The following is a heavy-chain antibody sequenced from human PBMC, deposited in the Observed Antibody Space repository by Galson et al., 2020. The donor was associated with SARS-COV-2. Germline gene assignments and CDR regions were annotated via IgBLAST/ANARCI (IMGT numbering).Heavy chain of an antibody. CDR2: ISTYNGNA. CDR1: GYTFTNYV. Sequence: ASVKVSCKASGYTFTNYVIGWVRQAPGQGLEWMGWISTYNGNANYAQKFQGRVKMTTDTSTSTAYMELRSLRSDDTAVYYCARERNGDYARDGMDVWGLGTTVTVSS. CDR3: ARERNGDYARDGMDV. V-gene: IGHV1-18*01. J-gene: IGHJ6*02. D-gene: IGHD4-17*01.